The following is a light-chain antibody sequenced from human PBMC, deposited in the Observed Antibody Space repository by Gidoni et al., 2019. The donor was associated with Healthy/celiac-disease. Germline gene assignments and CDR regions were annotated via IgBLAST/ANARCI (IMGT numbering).Light chain of an antibody. Sequence: DIQMTQSPSSLSASVGDRVTITCRASQSISSYLNSYQQTPGKAPKLLIYAASSLQRGVPSRFSGSGSETDFTLTINSLQPEDFATYFCQQSYSTPWTFGQGTKVEIK. V-gene: IGKV1-39*01. CDR2: AAS. CDR3: QQSYSTPWT. J-gene: IGKJ1*01. CDR1: QSISSY.